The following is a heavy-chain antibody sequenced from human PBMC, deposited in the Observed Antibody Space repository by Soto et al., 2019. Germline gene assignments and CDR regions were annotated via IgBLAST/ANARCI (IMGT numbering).Heavy chain of an antibody. Sequence: EVQLVESGGGLVKPGGSLRLSCAASGFTFTNAWMSWVRQAPGKGLQWVGRIKSKIAGGTTDYAAPVKGSFAISRDASENTLYLQMTSLKTEDTVVYYCPTAQPFTFGDVIAYWGQGTLVTVSS. V-gene: IGHV3-15*01. D-gene: IGHD3-16*02. CDR3: PTAQPFTFGDVIAY. J-gene: IGHJ4*02. CDR1: GFTFTNAW. CDR2: IKSKIAGGTT.